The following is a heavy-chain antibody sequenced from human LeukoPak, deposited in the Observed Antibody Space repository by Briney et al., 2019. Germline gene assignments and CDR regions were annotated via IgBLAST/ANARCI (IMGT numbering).Heavy chain of an antibody. CDR1: GFTFSSYS. CDR2: ISSSSSYI. J-gene: IGHJ4*02. D-gene: IGHD3-22*01. V-gene: IGHV3-21*04. CDR3: AKSDDSSGQYYFDY. Sequence: GGSLRLSCAASGFTFSSYSMNWVREAPVKGLEWVSSISSSSSYIYYADSVKGRFTIFRDNSKNTLSLQMNSLRAEDTAVYYCAKSDDSSGQYYFDYWGQRTLVTVSS.